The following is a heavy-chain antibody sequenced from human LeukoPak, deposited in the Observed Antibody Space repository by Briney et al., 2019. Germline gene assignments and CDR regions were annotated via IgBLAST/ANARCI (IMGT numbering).Heavy chain of an antibody. Sequence: GGSLRPSCAASGFTFSSYGMSWVRQAPGKGLEWVSAISDSGGSTYYADSVKGRFTISRDNSKNTLYLQMNSLRAEDTAVYYCAKGSGYYDDWGQGTLVTVSS. J-gene: IGHJ1*01. CDR2: ISDSGGST. CDR3: AKGSGYYDD. CDR1: GFTFSSYG. D-gene: IGHD3-22*01. V-gene: IGHV3-23*01.